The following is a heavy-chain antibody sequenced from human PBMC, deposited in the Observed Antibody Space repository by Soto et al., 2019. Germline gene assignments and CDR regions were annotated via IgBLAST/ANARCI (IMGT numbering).Heavy chain of an antibody. Sequence: SQTLSLTCAISGDSVSSNSAAWNWIRQSPSRGLEWLGRTYYRSKWYNDYAVSVKSRITINPDTSKNQFSLQLNSVTPEDTAVYYCARVLGLVPFAMNLEDYYYYMDVWAKGTTVTGSS. D-gene: IGHD2-2*01. V-gene: IGHV6-1*01. CDR1: GDSVSSNSAA. J-gene: IGHJ6*03. CDR3: ARVLGLVPFAMNLEDYYYYMDV. CDR2: TYYRSKWYN.